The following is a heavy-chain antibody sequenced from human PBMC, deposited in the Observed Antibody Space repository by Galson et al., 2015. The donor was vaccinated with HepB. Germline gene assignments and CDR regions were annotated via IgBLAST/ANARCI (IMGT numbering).Heavy chain of an antibody. CDR1: GFPFSGYA. Sequence: SLRLSCAASGFPFSGYAMSWVRQAPGKGLEWVANIKQDGSEKYYVDSVKGRFTISRDNAKNSLYLQMNSLRAEDTAVYYCAVRRLWYFDLWGRGTLVTVSS. CDR2: IKQDGSEK. CDR3: AVRRLWYFDL. J-gene: IGHJ2*01. V-gene: IGHV3-7*01.